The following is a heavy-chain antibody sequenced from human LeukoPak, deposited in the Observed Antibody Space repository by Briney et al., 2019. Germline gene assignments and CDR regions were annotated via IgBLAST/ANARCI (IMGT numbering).Heavy chain of an antibody. D-gene: IGHD1-1*01. Sequence: SETLSLTCTVSGVSISSGTNYWGWIRQPPGKGLEWIGSISYGGITHYNPSLKSRVTISGDTSKNQFSLKLTSVTAADTAVYYCARGIETVNFDCWGQGTLITVSS. CDR1: GVSISSGTNY. V-gene: IGHV4-39*07. CDR2: ISYGGIT. CDR3: ARGIETVNFDC. J-gene: IGHJ4*02.